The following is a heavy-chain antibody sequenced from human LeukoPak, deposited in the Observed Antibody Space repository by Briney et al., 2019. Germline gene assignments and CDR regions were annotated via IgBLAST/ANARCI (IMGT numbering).Heavy chain of an antibody. CDR3: ATHYGDSYFGF. D-gene: IGHD4-17*01. CDR2: IYIGGST. J-gene: IGHJ4*02. Sequence: SETLSLTCNVSGDFITSGTYYWNWIRQSAGNGLEWIGRIYIGGSTNYNPSLKGRVTISLDTPQNLFSLKLTSVTAADTAVYYCATHYGDSYFGFWGQGTLVTVSS. V-gene: IGHV4-61*02. CDR1: GDFITSGTYY.